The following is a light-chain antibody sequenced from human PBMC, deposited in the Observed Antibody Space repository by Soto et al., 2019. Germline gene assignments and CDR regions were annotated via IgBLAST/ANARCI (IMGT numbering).Light chain of an antibody. CDR3: QQYGSSPYT. J-gene: IGKJ2*01. Sequence: EIVLTQSPGTRSLSPGERATLSCRASQSVSSSYLAWYQQKPGQAPRLLIYDASSRASGIPDRFSGSGSGTDFTLTISRLEPEDFAVYFCQQYGSSPYTFGQGTKLEIK. CDR1: QSVSSSY. CDR2: DAS. V-gene: IGKV3-20*01.